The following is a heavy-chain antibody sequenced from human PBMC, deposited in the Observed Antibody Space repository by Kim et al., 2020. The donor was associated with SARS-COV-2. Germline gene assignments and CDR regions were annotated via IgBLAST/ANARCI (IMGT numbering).Heavy chain of an antibody. J-gene: IGHJ3*02. CDR1: GFTFSSYS. CDR2: ISSSSSTI. CDR3: ARDPSPDGSAFDI. Sequence: GGSLRLSCAVSGFTFSSYSMNWVRQAPGKGLEWVSYISSSSSTIYYADSVKGRFTISRDNAKNSLYLQMNSLRAEDTAVYYCARDPSPDGSAFDIWGQGTMVTVSS. V-gene: IGHV3-48*04. D-gene: IGHD6-25*01.